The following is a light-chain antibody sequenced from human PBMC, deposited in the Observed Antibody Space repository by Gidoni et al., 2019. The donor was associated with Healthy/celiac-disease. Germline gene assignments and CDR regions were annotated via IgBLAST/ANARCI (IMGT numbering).Light chain of an antibody. CDR3: QQYDNLPLT. V-gene: IGKV1-33*01. CDR1: QDISNY. J-gene: IGKJ4*01. Sequence: DIQMTKSPSSLSASVGDRVTITCQASQDISNYLNWYQQKPGKAPKLLIYDASNLETGVPSRFSGSGSGTDFTFTISSLQPEDIATYYCQQYDNLPLTFXGXTQVEIK. CDR2: DAS.